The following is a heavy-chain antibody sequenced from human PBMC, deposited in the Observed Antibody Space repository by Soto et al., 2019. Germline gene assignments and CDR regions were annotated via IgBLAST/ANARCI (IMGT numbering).Heavy chain of an antibody. D-gene: IGHD3-22*01. CDR1: GFTFSNYA. CDR3: AKDPLPTLIIVAGRYYFDY. J-gene: IGHJ4*02. V-gene: IGHV3-23*01. CDR2: ISSGGSST. Sequence: EVQLLESGGGLVQPGGSLRLSCAASGFTFSNYAITWVRQAPGKGLEWVSSISSGGSSTYYADSVKGRFTISRDNSKNTLYLQMNSLRDKDTAIYYCAKDPLPTLIIVAGRYYFDYWGQGTLVTVSS.